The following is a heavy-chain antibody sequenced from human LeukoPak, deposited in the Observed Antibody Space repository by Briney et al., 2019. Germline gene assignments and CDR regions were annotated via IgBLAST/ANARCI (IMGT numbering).Heavy chain of an antibody. CDR2: TYYRSKWYN. CDR1: GDSVSNKRVA. D-gene: IGHD6-13*01. J-gene: IGHJ5*02. V-gene: IGHV6-1*01. CDR3: ARTEFLQQVKWFEP. Sequence: KASQTLSLTCAISGDSVSNKRVAWNWITQSPSRGLEWLVRTYYRSKWYNDYAFSVHSRIAINTDTSTNQFSLQLNSVTPEDTAVYYCARTEFLQQVKWFEPWGQGTLVTVSS.